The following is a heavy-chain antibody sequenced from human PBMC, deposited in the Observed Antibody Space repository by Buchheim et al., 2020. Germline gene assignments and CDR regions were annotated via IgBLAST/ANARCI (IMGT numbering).Heavy chain of an antibody. CDR3: AKRDADYYDSSGLLGAFDI. J-gene: IGHJ3*02. Sequence: EVQLLESGGGLVQPGGSLRLSCAASGFTFSSYAMSWVRQAPGKGPEWVSSISGSGGSTYYADSVKGRFTISRDNSKNTLYLQMNSLRAEDTAVYYCAKRDADYYDSSGLLGAFDIWGQGT. CDR2: ISGSGGST. CDR1: GFTFSSYA. V-gene: IGHV3-23*01. D-gene: IGHD3-22*01.